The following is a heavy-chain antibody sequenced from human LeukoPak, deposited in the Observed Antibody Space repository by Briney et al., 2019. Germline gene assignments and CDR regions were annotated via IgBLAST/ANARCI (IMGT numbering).Heavy chain of an antibody. Sequence: GGSLRLSCAAPGFTFDEYAIHWVRQAPGKGLEWVSLISGDGVRTFYTDSVKGRFTISRDNSKNSLYLQMNSLRTEDTALYYCAKDLTSVYDAFNIWGQGTMVTVSS. V-gene: IGHV3-43*02. CDR2: ISGDGVRT. J-gene: IGHJ3*02. CDR1: GFTFDEYA. CDR3: AKDLTSVYDAFNI.